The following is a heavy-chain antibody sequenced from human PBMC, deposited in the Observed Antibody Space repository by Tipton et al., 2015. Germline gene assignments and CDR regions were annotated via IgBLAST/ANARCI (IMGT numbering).Heavy chain of an antibody. J-gene: IGHJ4*02. CDR2: INSDGSST. Sequence: LSLTCAVSAYSITSDYYWGWIRQPPGKGLEWVSRINSDGSSTSYADSEKGRFTISRDNAKNTLYLQMNSRRAEDTAVYYCASPGRRDAYNVLGYWGQGTLVTVSS. CDR3: ASPGRRDAYNVLGY. D-gene: IGHD5-24*01. V-gene: IGHV3-74*01. CDR1: AYSITSDYY.